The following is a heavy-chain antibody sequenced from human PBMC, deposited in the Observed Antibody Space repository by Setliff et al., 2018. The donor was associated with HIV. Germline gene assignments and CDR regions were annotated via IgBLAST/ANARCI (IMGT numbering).Heavy chain of an antibody. V-gene: IGHV5-51*01. CDR1: GYSFTNYW. CDR3: ARGVGGYYPYYYYGMDV. Sequence: PGESLKISCKGSGYSFTNYWIGWVRQMPGEGLEWVGIIYPGDSDTRYSPSFQGQVTISADKSISTAYLQWSSLKASDTAMYYCARGVGGYYPYYYYGMDVWGQGTTVTVSS. CDR2: IYPGDSDT. D-gene: IGHD3-3*01. J-gene: IGHJ6*02.